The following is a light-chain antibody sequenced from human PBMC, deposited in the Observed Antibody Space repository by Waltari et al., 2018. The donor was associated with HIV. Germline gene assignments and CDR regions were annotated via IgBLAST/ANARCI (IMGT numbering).Light chain of an antibody. J-gene: IGLJ1*01. CDR3: CSYTVNSTGV. CDR2: DVN. Sequence: SALTQPASVPGSPGQSIAISCTGPSGDIGTYKYVSWYQQHTGKVPKLIIYDVNVRPSGVSDRFSGSKSGNTATLTISGLHSDDEADYYCCSYTVNSTGVFGAGTKITV. V-gene: IGLV2-14*03. CDR1: SGDIGTYKY.